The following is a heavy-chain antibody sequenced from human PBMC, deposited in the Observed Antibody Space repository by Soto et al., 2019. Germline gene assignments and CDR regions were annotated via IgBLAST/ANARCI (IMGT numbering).Heavy chain of an antibody. J-gene: IGHJ4*02. V-gene: IGHV3-23*01. CDR2: ISGNAGRT. CDR3: AKTKGNYCSGGSCYYFDK. D-gene: IGHD2-15*01. CDR1: GFSFNNYA. Sequence: LRLSCAASGFSFNNYAVGWVRQTPGKGLEWVSVISGNAGRTYYADSVKGRFIISRDNSRGTLSLQMDSLRGDDTAIYYCAKTKGNYCSGGSCYYFDKWGQGVLVTVSS.